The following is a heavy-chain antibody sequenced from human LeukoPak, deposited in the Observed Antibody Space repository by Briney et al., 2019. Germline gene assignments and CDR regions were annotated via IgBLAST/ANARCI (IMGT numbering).Heavy chain of an antibody. J-gene: IGHJ5*02. D-gene: IGHD3-22*01. CDR1: GGSISSYY. CDR3: ARGDSYYAGSALNWFDP. CDR2: IYYSGST. Sequence: PSETLSLTCTVSGGSISSYYWNWIRQPPGKGLEWIGNIYYSGSTNYNPSLKSRVTISVDTSKNQFSLKLSSVAAADTAVYYCARGDSYYAGSALNWFDPGGQGTLVTVSS. V-gene: IGHV4-59*01.